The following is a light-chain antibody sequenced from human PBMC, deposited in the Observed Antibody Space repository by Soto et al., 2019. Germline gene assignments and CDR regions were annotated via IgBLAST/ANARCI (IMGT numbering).Light chain of an antibody. Sequence: IQVTQSPSSLSASVGDRVTITCHASQDISNYLNWYQQKPGKAPKLLIYDASILETGVPSRFRGSGSGTYFTFTISSLQPEEIATYYCRHFANLLLTFGGGTKVEIK. CDR3: RHFANLLLT. CDR2: DAS. J-gene: IGKJ4*01. CDR1: QDISNY. V-gene: IGKV1-33*01.